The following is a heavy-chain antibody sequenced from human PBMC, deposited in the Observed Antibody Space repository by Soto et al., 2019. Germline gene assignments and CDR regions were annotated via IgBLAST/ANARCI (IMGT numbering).Heavy chain of an antibody. CDR1: SGSVSSSSYY. CDR2: IYYSGIT. D-gene: IGHD7-27*01. V-gene: IGHV4-39*01. CDR3: AGQEVRAWGRFDP. Sequence: SETLSLTCTVSSGSVSSSSYYCGWIRQPPGKGLEWIGTIYYSGITNYNPSLQSRVTISVDTTKNQFSLRLSFVTAADAALYFCAGQEVRAWGRFDPWGQGTLVTVSS. J-gene: IGHJ5*02.